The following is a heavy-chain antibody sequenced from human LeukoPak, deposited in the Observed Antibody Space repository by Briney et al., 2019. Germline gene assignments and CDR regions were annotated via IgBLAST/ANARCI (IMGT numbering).Heavy chain of an antibody. V-gene: IGHV3-21*04. Sequence: GGSLRLSCAASGFTFRSSTMNWVRQAPGKGLEWVSSISSSSSYIYYADSMKGRFTISRDNAKNSLYLQMNSLRAEDTAVYYCAKDWARSSGILYLYYFDYWGQGTLVTVSS. J-gene: IGHJ4*02. CDR3: AKDWARSSGILYLYYFDY. CDR1: GFTFRSST. CDR2: ISSSSSYI. D-gene: IGHD3-10*01.